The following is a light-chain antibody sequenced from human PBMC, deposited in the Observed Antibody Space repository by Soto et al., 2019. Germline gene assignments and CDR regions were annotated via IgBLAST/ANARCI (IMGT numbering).Light chain of an antibody. J-gene: IGLJ2*01. Sequence: QSALTQPPSASGSPGQSVTISCTGTSSDVGAYNYVSWYQQHPGKAPKLMIYQVSRRPSGIPDRFSGSKSGNTAFLTVSGLQAEDEADYYCTSNVDTNKLVFGGGTKLTVL. CDR2: QVS. CDR3: TSNVDTNKLV. CDR1: SSDVGAYNY. V-gene: IGLV2-8*01.